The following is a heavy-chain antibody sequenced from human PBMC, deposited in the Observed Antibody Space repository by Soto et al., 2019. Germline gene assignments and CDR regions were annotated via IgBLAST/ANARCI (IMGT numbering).Heavy chain of an antibody. D-gene: IGHD3-10*01. CDR1: GGSISSYY. V-gene: IGHV4-59*08. CDR3: ARQGFGPLHGLVDV. Sequence: QVQLQESGPGLVKPSETLSLSCTVSGGSISSYYWSWFRQSPGKRMEWIGYVHHSWGSSYNPSLRSRVAIVLDTSKSPFSLNVTSVTATATAVYYCARQGFGPLHGLVDVWGQGTTVTVSS. CDR2: VHHSWGS. J-gene: IGHJ6*02.